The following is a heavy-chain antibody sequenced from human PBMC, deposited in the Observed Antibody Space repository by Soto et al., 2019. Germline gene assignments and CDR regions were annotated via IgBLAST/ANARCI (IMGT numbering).Heavy chain of an antibody. J-gene: IGHJ4*02. CDR1: GGSISSYY. D-gene: IGHD3-10*01. V-gene: IGHV4-59*08. CDR3: ASMGYHYGSGSYPLDY. CDR2: MYNSGST. Sequence: PSETLSLTCTVSGGSISSYYWTWIRQPPGKGLEWIRFMYNSGSTHYNPSLKSRVTISLDTSKNHFSLNLRSVTAAYTAVYYCASMGYHYGSGSYPLDYWGQGTLVTVS.